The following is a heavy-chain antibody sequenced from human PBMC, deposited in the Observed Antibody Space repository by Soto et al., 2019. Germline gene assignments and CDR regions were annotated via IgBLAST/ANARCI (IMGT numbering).Heavy chain of an antibody. CDR1: GYTFTNYG. CDR2: ISTYNGDR. Sequence: QVLLVQSGAEVKKPGASVKVACKASGYTFTNYGISWVRQAPGQGLEWLGWISTYNGDRDFAQKVQGRVTMTTDTSTTTAYREARSLRSNDTAVYYCARSRAGGTWQQYPSFYFDYWGQGALVTVSS. D-gene: IGHD6-13*01. V-gene: IGHV1-18*01. CDR3: ARSRAGGTWQQYPSFYFDY. J-gene: IGHJ4*02.